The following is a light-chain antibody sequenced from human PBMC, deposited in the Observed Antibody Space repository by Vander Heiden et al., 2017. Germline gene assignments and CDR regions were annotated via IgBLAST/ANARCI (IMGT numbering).Light chain of an antibody. CDR1: QSVSSSY. CDR2: GAS. Sequence: ELVLTQSPGTLSLSPGERATLSCRASQSVSSSYLAWYQQKPGQAPRLLIYGASSRATGIPDRFSGGGSGTDFTLTISRLEPEDFAVYFCQQYGNSPLTFGGGTKVEIK. CDR3: QQYGNSPLT. J-gene: IGKJ4*01. V-gene: IGKV3-20*01.